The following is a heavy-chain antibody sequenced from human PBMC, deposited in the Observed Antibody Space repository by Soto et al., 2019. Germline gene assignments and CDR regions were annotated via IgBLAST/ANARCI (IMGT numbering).Heavy chain of an antibody. J-gene: IGHJ4*02. D-gene: IGHD1-26*01. CDR3: ARGRIVGATYFDY. Sequence: QVQLVQSGAEVKKPGASVKVSCKASGYTITNYYMHWVRQAPGQGLEWLGMINPSGGDTTYAQKFQARVTMSRDTSTSTVYMQLSSLRSEDTAVYYCARGRIVGATYFDYWGQGALVTVSS. CDR2: INPSGGDT. V-gene: IGHV1-46*03. CDR1: GYTITNYY.